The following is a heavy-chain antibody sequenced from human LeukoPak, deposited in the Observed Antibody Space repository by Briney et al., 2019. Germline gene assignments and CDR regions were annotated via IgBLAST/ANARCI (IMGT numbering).Heavy chain of an antibody. J-gene: IGHJ3*02. V-gene: IGHV3-48*01. CDR3: ARAKRNGFDI. CDR2: ISSSSSTI. Sequence: PGGSLRLSCAASGFTFSSYSMNWVRQAPGKGLKWVSYISSSSSTIYYADSVKGRLTISRDNAMNSVYLQMNSLRAEDRAVYYCARAKRNGFDIWGQGTMVTVSS. CDR1: GFTFSSYS.